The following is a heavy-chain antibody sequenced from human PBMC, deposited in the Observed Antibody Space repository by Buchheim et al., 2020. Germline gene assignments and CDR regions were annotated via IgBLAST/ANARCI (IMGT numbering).Heavy chain of an antibody. Sequence: VQLVESGGGLVKPGGSLRLSCAASGFTFSDYYMSWIRQAPGKGLEWVANIKQDGSEKYYVDSVKGRFTISRDNAKNSLYLQMNSLRAEDTAVYYCARDQSSLWYSSGWLDYWGQGTL. CDR1: GFTFSDYY. CDR2: IKQDGSEK. V-gene: IGHV3-7*01. J-gene: IGHJ4*02. D-gene: IGHD6-19*01. CDR3: ARDQSSLWYSSGWLDY.